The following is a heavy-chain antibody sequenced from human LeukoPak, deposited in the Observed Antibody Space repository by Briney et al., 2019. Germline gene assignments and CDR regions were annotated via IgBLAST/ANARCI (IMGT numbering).Heavy chain of an antibody. J-gene: IGHJ4*02. CDR3: ARDGYYGSGSYSAPDY. D-gene: IGHD3-10*01. CDR1: GYTLTGYY. CDR2: INPNSGGT. V-gene: IGHV1-2*02. Sequence: GASVKVSCKASGYTLTGYYMHWVRQAPGQGLEWMGWINPNSGGTNYAQKFQGRVTMTRDTSISTAYMELSRLRSDDTAVYYCARDGYYGSGSYSAPDYWGQGTLVTVSS.